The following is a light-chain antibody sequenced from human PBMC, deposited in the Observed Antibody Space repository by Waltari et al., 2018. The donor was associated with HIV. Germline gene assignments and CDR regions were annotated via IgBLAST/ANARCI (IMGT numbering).Light chain of an antibody. V-gene: IGLV1-47*01. CDR1: SSNIGSNY. J-gene: IGLJ2*01. CDR3: AAWDDSLSGYVV. CDR2: RNN. Sequence: QSVLTQPPSASGTPGQRVTISCSGSSSNIGSNYVYWYQQLPGTAPKLLIQRNNQQPSGVPDRFSGSKSGTSSSLAISGLRSEDEADYYCAAWDDSLSGYVVFGGGTKLTVL.